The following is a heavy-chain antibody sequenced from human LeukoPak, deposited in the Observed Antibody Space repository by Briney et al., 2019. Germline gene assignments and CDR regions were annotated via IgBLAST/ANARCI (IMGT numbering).Heavy chain of an antibody. Sequence: PGGSLRLSCAASGFTFSGYGMHWVRQAPGKGLEWVAIIWYDGSNKYYADSVKGRFTISRDNSKNTLYLQMNSLRAEDTALYYCARDLGSAGYSSSSGWFDPWGQGTLVTVSS. CDR1: GFTFSGYG. CDR3: ARDLGSAGYSSSSGWFDP. D-gene: IGHD6-6*01. CDR2: IWYDGSNK. V-gene: IGHV3-33*01. J-gene: IGHJ5*02.